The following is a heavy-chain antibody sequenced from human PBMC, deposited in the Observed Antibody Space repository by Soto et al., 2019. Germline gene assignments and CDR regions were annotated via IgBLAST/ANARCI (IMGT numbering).Heavy chain of an antibody. Sequence: PGGSLRLSCAASGFTFSSYGMHWVRQAPGKGLEWVAVISYDGSNKYYADSVKGRFTISRDNSKNTLYLQMNSLRAEDTAVYYCAKDISRMIVVVTMAFDYWGQGTLVTVSS. D-gene: IGHD3-22*01. CDR2: ISYDGSNK. CDR1: GFTFSSYG. CDR3: AKDISRMIVVVTMAFDY. J-gene: IGHJ4*02. V-gene: IGHV3-30*18.